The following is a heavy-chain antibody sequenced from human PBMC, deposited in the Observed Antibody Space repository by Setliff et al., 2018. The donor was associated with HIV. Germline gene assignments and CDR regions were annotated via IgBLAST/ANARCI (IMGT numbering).Heavy chain of an antibody. V-gene: IGHV1-46*01. J-gene: IGHJ4*02. Sequence: ASVKVSCKASGYTFTNYYMHWVRQAPGRGLEWMGIINPSGGSTSYAQKFQGRVSMTSDSATSTVYMELSSLRSEDTAVYYCASSQITYRNFDHWGQGTQVTVSS. CDR3: ASSQITYRNFDH. CDR2: INPSGGST. CDR1: GYTFTNYY. D-gene: IGHD1-20*01.